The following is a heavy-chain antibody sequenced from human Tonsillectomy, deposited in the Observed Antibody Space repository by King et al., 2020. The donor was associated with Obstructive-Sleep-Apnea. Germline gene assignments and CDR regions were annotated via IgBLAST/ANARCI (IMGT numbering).Heavy chain of an antibody. V-gene: IGHV4-59*01. CDR1: GGSISSYY. CDR2: IYYSGST. CDR3: ARGRDLYYDSSGIDY. D-gene: IGHD3-22*01. Sequence: VQLQESGPRLVKPSETLSLICTVSGGSISSYYWSWIRQPPGKGLEWIGYIYYSGSTNYNPPLQSPVTISVEPSKNQFSLKVSSLTAADTAVYYCARGRDLYYDSSGIDYWGQGTLVTVSS. J-gene: IGHJ4*02.